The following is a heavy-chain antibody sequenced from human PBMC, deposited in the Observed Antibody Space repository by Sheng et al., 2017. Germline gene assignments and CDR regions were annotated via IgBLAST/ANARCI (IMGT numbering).Heavy chain of an antibody. Sequence: PGGSLRLSCAASGFTFSSYEMNWVRQAPGKGLEWVSYISSSGSTIYYADSVKGRFTISRDNAKNSLYLQMNSLRAEDTAVYYCARDSWFGERETYYYYYGMDVWGQGTTVTVSS. D-gene: IGHD3-10*01. CDR3: ARDSWFGERETYYYYYGMDV. CDR2: ISSSGSTI. CDR1: GFTFSSYE. J-gene: IGHJ6*02. V-gene: IGHV3-48*03.